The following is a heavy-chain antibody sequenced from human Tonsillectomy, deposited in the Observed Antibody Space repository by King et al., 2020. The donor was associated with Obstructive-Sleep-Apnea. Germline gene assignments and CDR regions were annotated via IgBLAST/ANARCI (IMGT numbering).Heavy chain of an antibody. CDR2: IYHSGIT. D-gene: IGHD5-18*01. V-gene: IGHV4-4*02. J-gene: IGHJ4*02. CDR1: GGSITSSDW. CDR3: ARKGGYSLDY. Sequence: MQLQESGPGLVKPSGTLSLTCAVSGGSITSSDWWSWVRQPPGQGLEWIGEIYHSGITNYNPSLKSRLTISVDKSKNQLSLNLGSVTAADTAVYYCARKGGYSLDYWGQGTLVTVSS.